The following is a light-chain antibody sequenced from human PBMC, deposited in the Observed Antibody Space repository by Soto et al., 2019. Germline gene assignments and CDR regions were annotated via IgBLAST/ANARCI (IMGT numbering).Light chain of an antibody. CDR3: SSYAGGNNWV. CDR2: DVN. V-gene: IGLV2-8*01. J-gene: IGLJ3*02. CDR1: SSDVGAHNY. Sequence: SVLTQPPSASGSPGQSLTISCTGTSSDVGAHNYVSWYQQNPGKAPKLMLYDVNKRPSGVPDRFSGSKSGNTASLTVSGLQAEDEADYYCSSYAGGNNWVFGG.